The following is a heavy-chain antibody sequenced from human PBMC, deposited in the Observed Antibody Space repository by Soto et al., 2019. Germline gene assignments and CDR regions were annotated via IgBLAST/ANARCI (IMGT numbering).Heavy chain of an antibody. CDR2: INHAGKN. Sequence: QVQQHQWGAGLLKPSETLSLTCAVSSEYLGSYYWNWIRQSPGKGLEWIGEINHAGKNNYSPSLKSRVTMSIDMYKNLVSLKLTSVTAADTAVYYCARGGSSDWQVALDIWGQGTMVTVSS. V-gene: IGHV4-34*01. CDR1: SEYLGSYY. D-gene: IGHD6-19*01. J-gene: IGHJ3*02. CDR3: ARGGSSDWQVALDI.